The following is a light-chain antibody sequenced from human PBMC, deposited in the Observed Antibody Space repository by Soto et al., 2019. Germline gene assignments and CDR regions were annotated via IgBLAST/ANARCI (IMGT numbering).Light chain of an antibody. Sequence: DIQMTQSPSTLSASVGDRVTITCRASQSISSWLAWYQQKPGKAPKLLIYKASSLESGVPSRFSGSGSETEFTLTISSLQPDDFATYYCQQYNGPYTFGQGTKLEIK. CDR3: QQYNGPYT. CDR1: QSISSW. CDR2: KAS. J-gene: IGKJ2*01. V-gene: IGKV1-5*03.